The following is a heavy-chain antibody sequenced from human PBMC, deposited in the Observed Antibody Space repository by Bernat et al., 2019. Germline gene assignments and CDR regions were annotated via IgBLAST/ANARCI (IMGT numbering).Heavy chain of an antibody. CDR2: IKQDGSEK. CDR3: AREVVRGVIGWFDP. J-gene: IGHJ5*02. Sequence: EVQLVESGGGLVQPGGSLRLPCAAPGFTFSSYWMSWVRQAPGKGLEWVANIKQDGSEKYYVDSVKGRFTISGDNAKNSLYLRMNGLRAEETAVYYCAREVVRGVIGWFDPWGQGTLVTVSS. CDR1: GFTFSSYW. D-gene: IGHD3-10*01. V-gene: IGHV3-7*04.